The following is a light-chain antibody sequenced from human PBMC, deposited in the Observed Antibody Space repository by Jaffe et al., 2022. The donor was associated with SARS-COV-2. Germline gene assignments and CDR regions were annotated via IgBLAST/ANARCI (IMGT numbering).Light chain of an antibody. CDR3: QQSDSIPLI. Sequence: DIQMTQSPSSLSASVGDRVTITCRASRTISNYLNWYQQKPGKAPKLLIYGASSLQTGVPPRFRGSGSGTNFTLTISSLQPEDFATYYCQQSDSIPLIFGPGTKVD. CDR1: RTISNY. CDR2: GAS. J-gene: IGKJ3*01. V-gene: IGKV1-39*01.